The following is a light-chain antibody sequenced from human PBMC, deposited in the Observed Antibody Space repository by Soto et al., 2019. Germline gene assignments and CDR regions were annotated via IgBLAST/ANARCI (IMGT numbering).Light chain of an antibody. CDR1: QSLLQSNGYSY. CDR2: GAS. V-gene: IGKV3-20*01. Sequence: DIVMTQSPLSLPVTPGGPASISCRSSQSLLQSNGYSYVDWYQQKPGQAPRLLIYGASSRATGIPDRFSGSGSGTDFTLTISRLEPEDFAVYYCQQYGSSPVTFGQGTKVEIK. CDR3: QQYGSSPVT. J-gene: IGKJ1*01.